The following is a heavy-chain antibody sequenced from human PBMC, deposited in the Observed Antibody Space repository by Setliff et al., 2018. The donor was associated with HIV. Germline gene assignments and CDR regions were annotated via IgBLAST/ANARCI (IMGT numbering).Heavy chain of an antibody. CDR2: ISTYNGNT. CDR1: GYTFRSYG. D-gene: IGHD4-17*01. CDR3: ARDGSKADYGDYQGYWYFDL. Sequence: ASVKVSCKASGYTFRSYGISWVRQAPGQGLEWMGWISTYNGNTNYAQKVQGRVTMTTDISTSTAYMELRSLRSDDTAVYYCARDGSKADYGDYQGYWYFDLWGRGTLVTVSS. J-gene: IGHJ2*01. V-gene: IGHV1-18*01.